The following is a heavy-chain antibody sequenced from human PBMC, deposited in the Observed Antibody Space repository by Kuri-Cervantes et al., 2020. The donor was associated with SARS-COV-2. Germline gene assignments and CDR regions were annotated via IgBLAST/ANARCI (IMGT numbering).Heavy chain of an antibody. CDR3: AITLGLGEPHAFDI. CDR2: IRYDGSNK. J-gene: IGHJ3*02. CDR1: GFTFSSYG. V-gene: IGHV3-30*02. Sequence: LSLTCAASGFTFSSYGMHWVRQAPGKGLEWVAFIRYDGSNKYYADSVKGRFTISRDNSKNTLYLQMNSLRAEDTAVYYCAITLGLGEPHAFDIWGQGTMVTVSS. D-gene: IGHD1-26*01.